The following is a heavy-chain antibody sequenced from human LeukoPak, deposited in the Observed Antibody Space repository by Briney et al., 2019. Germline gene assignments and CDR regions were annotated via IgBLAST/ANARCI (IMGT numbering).Heavy chain of an antibody. CDR3: ARDPGGLEY. Sequence: VGCLRHSRVASLFTSSIYTMNWVRQPPGKGLEWVAYISKSITRTHYADSVEGRFIISTNNAKNSLYLQMSRLREEDTAVYFCARDPGGLEYGGAGTLVTVSS. CDR1: LFTSSIYT. D-gene: IGHD2/OR15-2a*01. J-gene: IGHJ4*02. CDR2: ISKSITRT. V-gene: IGHV3-48*02.